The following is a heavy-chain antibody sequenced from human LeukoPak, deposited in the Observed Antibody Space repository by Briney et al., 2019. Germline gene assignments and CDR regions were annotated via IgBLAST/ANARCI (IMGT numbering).Heavy chain of an antibody. Sequence: PSETLSLTCTVSGSSISSYYWSWIRQPPGKGLEWIGYIYYSGSTNYNPSLKSRVTISVDTSKNQFSLKLSSVTAADTAVYYCARATRGAFDIWGQGTMVTVSS. V-gene: IGHV4-59*01. CDR1: GSSISSYY. CDR2: IYYSGST. D-gene: IGHD2-2*01. CDR3: ARATRGAFDI. J-gene: IGHJ3*02.